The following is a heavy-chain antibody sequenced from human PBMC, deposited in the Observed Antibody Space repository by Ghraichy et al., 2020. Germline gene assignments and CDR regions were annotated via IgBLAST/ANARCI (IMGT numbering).Heavy chain of an antibody. Sequence: SCAASGFTFTSYYMTWVRQVPGKGLEWVANIKYDSSEKYYEDSVKGRFTISRDNAKNSLYLQMTSLRPDDTAVYYCARGGYNYGSNPIDYWGQGTLVTVSS. D-gene: IGHD5-18*01. V-gene: IGHV3-7*04. CDR3: ARGGYNYGSNPIDY. CDR2: IKYDSSEK. CDR1: GFTFTSYY. J-gene: IGHJ4*02.